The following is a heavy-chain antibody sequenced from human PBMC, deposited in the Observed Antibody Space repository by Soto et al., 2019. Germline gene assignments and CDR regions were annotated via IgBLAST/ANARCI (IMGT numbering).Heavy chain of an antibody. Sequence: QVQLVQSGAEEMKPGASVKVSCKASGCTLTRYSIHWVRQAPGQRLEWMGWINAGNGNTKFSQKFQGRVTITRDTSASTAYMELRGLRSEDTAVYYCAILGTYYFDNSDNYFDFWGQGTLVTVSS. CDR2: INAGNGNT. V-gene: IGHV1-3*05. CDR3: AILGTYYFDNSDNYFDF. CDR1: GCTLTRYS. D-gene: IGHD3-22*01. J-gene: IGHJ4*02.